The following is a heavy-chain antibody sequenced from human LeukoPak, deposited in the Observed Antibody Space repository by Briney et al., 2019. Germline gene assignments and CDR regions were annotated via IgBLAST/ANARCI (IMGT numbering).Heavy chain of an antibody. CDR2: ISGSGGST. D-gene: IGHD3-10*01. CDR1: GFTFSSYA. J-gene: IGHJ4*02. Sequence: PGGSLRLSCAASGFTFSSYAMSWVRQAPGKGLEWVSAISGSGGSTYYADSVKGRFTISRDNAKNSLYLQMNSLRAEDTAVYYCARVPELLWFGEHDYWGQGTLVTVSS. CDR3: ARVPELLWFGEHDY. V-gene: IGHV3-23*01.